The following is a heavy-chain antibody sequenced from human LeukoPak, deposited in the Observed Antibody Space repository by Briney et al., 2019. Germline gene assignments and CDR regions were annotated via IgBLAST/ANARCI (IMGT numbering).Heavy chain of an antibody. J-gene: IGHJ4*02. CDR1: GFTFSDYY. Sequence: GGSLRLSCAASGFTFSDYYMSWIRQAPGKGLEWVSYITSSSSSTNYADSVKGRFTVSRDNAKNSLYLQMNSLRAEDTAVYYCARAAAAAGTRPWDYWGQGTLVTVSS. D-gene: IGHD6-13*01. CDR2: ITSSSSST. V-gene: IGHV3-11*06. CDR3: ARAAAAAGTRPWDY.